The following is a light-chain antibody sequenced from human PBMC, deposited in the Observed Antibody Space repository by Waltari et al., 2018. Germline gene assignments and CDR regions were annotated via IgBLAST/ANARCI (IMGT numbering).Light chain of an antibody. CDR2: GPS. CDR1: QSVRTD. Sequence: EIVMTQSPVTLSVSPGERAALSCRPSQSVRTDLAWDQQRPGQTPRLLIYGPSTRAPEIPARFSGSGSGTEFTLTISSLQSEDFAVYYCQQYNDWPYTFGQGTKLEIK. CDR3: QQYNDWPYT. V-gene: IGKV3-15*01. J-gene: IGKJ2*01.